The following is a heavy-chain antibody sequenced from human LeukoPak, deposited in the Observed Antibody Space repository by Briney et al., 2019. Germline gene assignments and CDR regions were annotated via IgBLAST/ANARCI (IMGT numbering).Heavy chain of an antibody. Sequence: SETLSLTCTVSGGSISSYYWSWIRQPPGKGLEWIGEINHSGSTNYNPSLKSRVTISVDTSKNQFSLKLSSVTAADTAVYYCARGRSTSYSNWFDPWGQGTLVTVSS. J-gene: IGHJ5*02. D-gene: IGHD2-2*01. CDR2: INHSGST. CDR3: ARGRSTSYSNWFDP. V-gene: IGHV4-34*01. CDR1: GGSISSYY.